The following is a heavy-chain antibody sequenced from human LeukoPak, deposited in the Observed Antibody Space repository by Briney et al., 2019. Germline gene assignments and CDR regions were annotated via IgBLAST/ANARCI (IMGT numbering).Heavy chain of an antibody. CDR1: GFTVSSNY. Sequence: GGSLRLSCAASGFTVSSNYMSWVRQAPGKGLEWVSVIYSGGSTYYADSVKGRFTISRDNSKNTLYLQMNSLRAEDTAVYYCAREYSGYGSSYYYGMDVWGQGTTVTVSS. V-gene: IGHV3-53*01. CDR2: IYSGGST. J-gene: IGHJ6*02. D-gene: IGHD5-12*01. CDR3: AREYSGYGSSYYYGMDV.